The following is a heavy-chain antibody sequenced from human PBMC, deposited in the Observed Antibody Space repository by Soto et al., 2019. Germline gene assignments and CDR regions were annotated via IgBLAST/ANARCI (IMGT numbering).Heavy chain of an antibody. J-gene: IGHJ4*02. CDR3: ARHDHYYDSSGYIFDY. V-gene: IGHV4-59*08. CDR2: IYYSGST. D-gene: IGHD3-22*01. CDR1: GGSISSYY. Sequence: SETLSLTCTVAGGSISSYYWSWIRQPPGKGLEWIGYIYYSGSTNYNPSLKSRVTISVDTSKNQFSLKLSSVTAADTAVYYCARHDHYYDSSGYIFDYWGQGTLVTVSS.